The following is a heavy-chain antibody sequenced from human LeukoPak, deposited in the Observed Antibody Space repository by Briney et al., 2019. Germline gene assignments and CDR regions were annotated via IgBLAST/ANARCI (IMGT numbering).Heavy chain of an antibody. CDR2: IYYSGST. J-gene: IGHJ6*03. CDR1: AASISSYY. Sequence: SETLSLTCTVSAASISSYYWSWIRQPPGKGLEWIGYIYYSGSTNYNPSLKSRVTISVDTSKNQFSLKLSSVTAADTAVYYCARAVQLERPPPLIGYYYMDVWGKGTTVTISS. D-gene: IGHD1-1*01. CDR3: ARAVQLERPPPLIGYYYMDV. V-gene: IGHV4-59*01.